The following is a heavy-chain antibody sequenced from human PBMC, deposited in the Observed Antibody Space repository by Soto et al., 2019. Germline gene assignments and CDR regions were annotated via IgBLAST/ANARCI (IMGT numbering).Heavy chain of an antibody. D-gene: IGHD2-15*01. CDR1: GFTFSSYA. CDR2: ISYFGGRK. J-gene: IGHJ6*02. V-gene: IGHV3-30-3*01. CDR3: VRGDREDIAVVIGARPGDYAMDV. Sequence: QVQLVESGGGVVQPGRSLRLSCAASGFTFSSYAMHWVRQAPGKGLEWVAAISYFGGRKVHVDSVEGRFTISRDNSKNTLYLQMKILRVEDTAVYYCVRGDREDIAVVIGARPGDYAMDVWGHGTTVTVSS.